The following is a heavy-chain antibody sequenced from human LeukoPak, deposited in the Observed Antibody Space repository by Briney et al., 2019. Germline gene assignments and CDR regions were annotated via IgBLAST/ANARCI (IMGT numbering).Heavy chain of an antibody. D-gene: IGHD2-15*01. Sequence: GASVKVSCKASGYTFTSYGISWVRQAPGQGLEWMGWISAYNGKTNYAQKFQGRVTMTIDTSTNTAYMELRSLRSDDTAVYYCAREYCSGGSCYQGFDYWGQGALVTVSS. CDR3: AREYCSGGSCYQGFDY. J-gene: IGHJ4*02. V-gene: IGHV1-18*01. CDR1: GYTFTSYG. CDR2: ISAYNGKT.